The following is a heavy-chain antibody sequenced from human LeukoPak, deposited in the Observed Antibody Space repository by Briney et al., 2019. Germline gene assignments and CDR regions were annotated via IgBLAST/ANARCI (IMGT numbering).Heavy chain of an antibody. J-gene: IGHJ5*02. CDR1: GFTFSSYG. D-gene: IGHD5-12*01. Sequence: GGSLRLSCAASGFTFSSYGMHWVRQAPGKRLEWVAFIRYDGSNKYYADSVKGRFTISRDNSKNTLYLQMNSLRAEDTAVYYCAKDPGSGYAIDPWGQGTLVTVSS. CDR3: AKDPGSGYAIDP. CDR2: IRYDGSNK. V-gene: IGHV3-30*02.